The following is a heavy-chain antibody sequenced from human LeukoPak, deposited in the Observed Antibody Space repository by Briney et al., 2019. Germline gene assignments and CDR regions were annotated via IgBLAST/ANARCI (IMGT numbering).Heavy chain of an antibody. D-gene: IGHD6-6*01. Sequence: GASVKVSCKASGYTFTSYYMHWVRQAPGQGLEWMGIINPSGGSTSYAQEFQGRVTMTRDTSTSTVYMELSSLRSEDTAVYYCARGDSSIAGDYYMDVWGKGTTVTVSS. CDR3: ARGDSSIAGDYYMDV. CDR2: INPSGGST. CDR1: GYTFTSYY. J-gene: IGHJ6*03. V-gene: IGHV1-46*01.